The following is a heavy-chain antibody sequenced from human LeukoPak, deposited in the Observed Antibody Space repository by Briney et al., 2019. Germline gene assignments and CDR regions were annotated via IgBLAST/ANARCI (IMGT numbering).Heavy chain of an antibody. J-gene: IGHJ4*02. CDR2: ISSSSTHI. D-gene: IGHD6-19*01. CDR1: GFTLSSYS. CDR3: ARGIAVAGKNY. Sequence: PGGSLRLSCAASGFTLSSYSMNWVRQAPGKGLEWVSYISSSSTHIYYADSVKGRFTISRDNARNSLYLQMNSLRAEDTAVYYCARGIAVAGKNYWGQGTLVTVSS. V-gene: IGHV3-21*01.